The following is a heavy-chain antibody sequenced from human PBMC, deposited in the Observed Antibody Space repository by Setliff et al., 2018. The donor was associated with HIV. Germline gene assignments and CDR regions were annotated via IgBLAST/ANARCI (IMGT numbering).Heavy chain of an antibody. CDR3: ARGHCSGTNCYGVDYYGMDV. V-gene: IGHV4-34*01. CDR1: GGPFTVHY. CDR2: IYHSEYT. D-gene: IGHD2-2*01. J-gene: IGHJ6*04. Sequence: SETLSLTCAVHGGPFTVHYWNWIRQSPGKGLEWIAEIYHSEYTNYNPSLTSRVSMSVDKSKNQFSVKLTSVTAADTAVYYCARGHCSGTNCYGVDYYGMDVWGKGTTVTVSS.